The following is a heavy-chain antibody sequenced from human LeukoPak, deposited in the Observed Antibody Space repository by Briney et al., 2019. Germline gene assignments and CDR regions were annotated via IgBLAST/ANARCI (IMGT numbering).Heavy chain of an antibody. V-gene: IGHV3-30-3*01. Sequence: GGSLRLSCAASGFTFSSYAMHWVRQAPGKGLEWVAVISYDGSNKYYADSVKGRFTISRDNSKNTLYLQMNSLRAEDTAVYYCARSYGMDVWGQGTTVTVSS. CDR3: ARSYGMDV. CDR2: ISYDGSNK. CDR1: GFTFSSYA. J-gene: IGHJ6*02.